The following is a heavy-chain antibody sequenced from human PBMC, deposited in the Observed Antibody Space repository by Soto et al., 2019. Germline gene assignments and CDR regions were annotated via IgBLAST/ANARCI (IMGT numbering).Heavy chain of an antibody. CDR3: ARDMPYAAGSLAGCDY. V-gene: IGHV4-59*01. CDR2: IYHSGAT. CDR1: GDSITGSY. Sequence: SETLSLTCTVSGDSITGSYWIFIRHPPFKTLEWIGYIYHSGATTYNPSLKSRVSISVDTSKNQFSLRLTSVIAADTAVYYCARDMPYAAGSLAGCDYWGQGILVTVSS. J-gene: IGHJ4*02. D-gene: IGHD1-26*01.